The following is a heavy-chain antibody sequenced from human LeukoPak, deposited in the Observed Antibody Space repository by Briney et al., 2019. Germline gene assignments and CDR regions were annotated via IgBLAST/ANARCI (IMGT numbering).Heavy chain of an antibody. D-gene: IGHD2-8*01. CDR1: GLTFSSYA. CDR3: ANGNRCTSPNCLGYYYFYMDV. CDR2: FSGSGGTT. V-gene: IGHV3-23*01. J-gene: IGHJ6*03. Sequence: GGSLRLSCAASGLTFSSYAMNWVRQAPGRGLEWVSGFSGSGGTTYYADSVKGRFTISRDNSKNTLYLQMNSLRAEDTAVYYCANGNRCTSPNCLGYYYFYMDVWGKGTTVTVSS.